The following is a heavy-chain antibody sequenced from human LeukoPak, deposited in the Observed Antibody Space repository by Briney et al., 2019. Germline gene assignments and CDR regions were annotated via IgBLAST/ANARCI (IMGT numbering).Heavy chain of an antibody. J-gene: IGHJ4*02. CDR1: GLTFSSYA. CDR3: AKGADYGDYPSN. CDR2: ISGSGGST. V-gene: IGHV3-23*01. Sequence: PGASLRLSCAASGLTFSSYAMSWVRQAPGKGLEWVSAISGSGGSTYYADSVKGRFTISRDNSKNTLYLQMNSLRAEDTAVYYCAKGADYGDYPSNWGQGTLVTVSS. D-gene: IGHD4-17*01.